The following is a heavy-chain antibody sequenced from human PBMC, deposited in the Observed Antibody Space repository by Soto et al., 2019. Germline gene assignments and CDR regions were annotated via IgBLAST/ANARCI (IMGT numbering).Heavy chain of an antibody. D-gene: IGHD2-15*01. CDR1: GFTFSNYG. CDR2: IWYDGNNQ. Sequence: QVHLVESGGGVVQPWRSLRLSCAASGFTFSNYGMHWVRQAPGKGLEWVAVIWYDGNNQYYQDSVKGRFTISRDNSRNTLYMQMHNLRVEDTAVYYRARDRCTGGSCLNWLGPRAQGTLVTVSS. J-gene: IGHJ5*02. V-gene: IGHV3-33*01. CDR3: ARDRCTGGSCLNWLGP.